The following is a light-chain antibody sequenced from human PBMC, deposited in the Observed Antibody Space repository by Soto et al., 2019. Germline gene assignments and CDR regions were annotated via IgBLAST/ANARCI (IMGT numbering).Light chain of an antibody. CDR2: AAS. Sequence: EVVLTQSPATLSLSPGESATLSCRASQNVGHNLAWYQQTPGQAPRLLIYAASYRATGIPARFTGSGSDTDLPLSITSVEPEDFAVYYCQQRSRGPRDTFGQGTKLEI. J-gene: IGKJ2*01. CDR3: QQRSRGPRDT. V-gene: IGKV3-11*01. CDR1: QNVGHN.